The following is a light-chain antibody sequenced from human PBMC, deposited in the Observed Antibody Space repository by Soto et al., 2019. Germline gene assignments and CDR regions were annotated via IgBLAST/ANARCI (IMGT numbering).Light chain of an antibody. J-gene: IGLJ1*01. CDR1: SSDIGDYNY. V-gene: IGLV2-14*01. Sequence: QSALTQPASMSGSPGQLITISCTGTSSDIGDYNYVSWYQQRPDEAPKLVIYDVNSRPSGVSDRFSGSKSGNTASLTISGLQTEDEADYYCCSYTSSITYVFGTGTKLTVL. CDR2: DVN. CDR3: CSYTSSITYV.